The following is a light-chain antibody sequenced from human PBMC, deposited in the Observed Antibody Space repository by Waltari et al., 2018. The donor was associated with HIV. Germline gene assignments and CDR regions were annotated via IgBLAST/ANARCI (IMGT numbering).Light chain of an antibody. J-gene: IGLJ2*01. CDR2: EVS. V-gene: IGLV2-8*01. CDR1: SSDVGDNDY. Sequence: TSSDVGDNDYVSWYQQHPGKAPKVMIYEVSKRPSGVPDRISGSKSGNTASLTVSGLQAEDEADYFCTSYAGRDNLVFGGGTKLTV. CDR3: TSYAGRDNLV.